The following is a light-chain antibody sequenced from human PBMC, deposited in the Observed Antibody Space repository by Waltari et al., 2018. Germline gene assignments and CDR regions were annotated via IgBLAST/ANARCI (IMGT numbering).Light chain of an antibody. V-gene: IGLV2-14*03. CDR2: DVS. CDR1: SSDVGGYDY. J-gene: IGLJ2*01. CDR3: NSYTSSSTLV. Sequence: QSALTQPASVSGSPGHSITISCTGTSSDVGGYDYVSWYQQHPGKAPKLMIYDVSNRPSGVSNRFSGSKSGHTASLTISGLQAEDEADYYCNSYTSSSTLVFGGGTKLTVL.